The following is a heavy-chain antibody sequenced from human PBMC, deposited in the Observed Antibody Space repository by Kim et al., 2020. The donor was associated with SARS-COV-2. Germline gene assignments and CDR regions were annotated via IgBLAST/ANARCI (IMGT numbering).Heavy chain of an antibody. CDR3: ARDSLGTVTNLPDY. V-gene: IGHV3-21*01. CDR2: ISGSSSYI. CDR1: GFTFSSYN. D-gene: IGHD4-17*01. J-gene: IGHJ4*02. Sequence: GGSLRLSCAACGFTFSSYNMNWVRQAPGKGREWVSYISGSSSYIYYTDSVKGRFTISRDNAKTALYLQMNSLRAEVTAVYYCARDSLGTVTNLPDYWGEGTLLTVSS.